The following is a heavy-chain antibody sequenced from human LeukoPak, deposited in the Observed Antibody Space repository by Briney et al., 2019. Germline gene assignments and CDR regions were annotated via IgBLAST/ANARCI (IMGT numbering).Heavy chain of an antibody. D-gene: IGHD2-15*01. CDR3: ARMVAAREYYYYYYMDV. CDR1: GGSISSYY. Sequence: LETLSLTCTVSGGSISSYYWSWIRQPPGKGLEWIGYIYYSGSTNYNPSLKSRVTIPVDTSKNQFSLKLSSVTAADTAVYYCARMVAAREYYYYYYMDVWGKGTTVTVSS. J-gene: IGHJ6*03. CDR2: IYYSGST. V-gene: IGHV4-59*01.